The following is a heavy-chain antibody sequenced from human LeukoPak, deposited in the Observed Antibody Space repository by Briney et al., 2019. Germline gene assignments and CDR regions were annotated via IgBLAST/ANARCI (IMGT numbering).Heavy chain of an antibody. D-gene: IGHD4-17*01. J-gene: IGHJ4*02. V-gene: IGHV3-21*01. Sequence: TGGSLRLSCAATGFTFSSYSMNWVRQAPGKGLEWVSCISVGSSSINYADSVKGRFTISRDNAKNSLYLQMNSLRAEDTAVYYCVRATYGDYSPLDHWGQGTQVTVSS. CDR1: GFTFSSYS. CDR3: VRATYGDYSPLDH. CDR2: ISVGSSSI.